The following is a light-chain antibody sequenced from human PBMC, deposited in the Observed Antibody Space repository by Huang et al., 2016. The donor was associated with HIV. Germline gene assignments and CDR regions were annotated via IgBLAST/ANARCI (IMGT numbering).Light chain of an antibody. Sequence: DIQMTQSPSSLSASVGDRVTITCRASQSISSYLNWYQQKPGKAPKLLIYAASSLQSGVPSRCSGRGSGTDFTLTISSRQPEDVATYYCQQSYSTPPWTFGQGTKVEIK. CDR3: QQSYSTPPWT. J-gene: IGKJ1*01. CDR1: QSISSY. CDR2: AAS. V-gene: IGKV1-39*01.